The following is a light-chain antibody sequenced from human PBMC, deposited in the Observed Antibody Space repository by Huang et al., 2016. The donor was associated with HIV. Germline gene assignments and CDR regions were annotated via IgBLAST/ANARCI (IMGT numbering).Light chain of an antibody. CDR3: QQTYNVPRT. Sequence: DIQMTQSPSSLSASIGDRVTMSCRASQTVDMYLNWYQQTPGRAPKLLIYAASNLQSDGPSRFSGTGSGTNFTLTISILQPEDFVIYFCQQTYNVPRTFGQGTALEIK. V-gene: IGKV1-39*01. J-gene: IGKJ2*01. CDR2: AAS. CDR1: QTVDMY.